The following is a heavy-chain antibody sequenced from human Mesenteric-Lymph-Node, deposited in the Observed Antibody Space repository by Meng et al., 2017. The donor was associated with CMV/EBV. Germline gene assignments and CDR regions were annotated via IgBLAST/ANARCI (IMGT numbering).Heavy chain of an antibody. Sequence: GKSLKISCAASGFRFSDPWMNWVRRAPGKGLEWVGRIKHRGAGGATEYAAAVKGRFTISRDDSRNSLSLQMSSLKTEDTGVYYCTAGLYNSGGVDSWGQGTLVTVSS. CDR3: TAGLYNSGGVDS. CDR2: IKHRGAGGAT. J-gene: IGHJ4*02. V-gene: IGHV3-15*01. D-gene: IGHD2-15*01. CDR1: GFRFSDPW.